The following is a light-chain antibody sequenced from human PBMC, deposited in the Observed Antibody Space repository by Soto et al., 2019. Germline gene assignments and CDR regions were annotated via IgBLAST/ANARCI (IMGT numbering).Light chain of an antibody. V-gene: IGKV3D-20*01. CDR3: QQYGYSPPWT. J-gene: IGKJ1*01. CDR1: QSITSNY. CDR2: DAS. Sequence: ESVLTQSLSTLSLSPGERATLSCGASQSITSNYLAWYQQKPGQAPRLLIYDASSMATGSPDRLSGSGSGTDFTLTISRLEPEDLGVYYCQQYGYSPPWTFGQGTKVDIK.